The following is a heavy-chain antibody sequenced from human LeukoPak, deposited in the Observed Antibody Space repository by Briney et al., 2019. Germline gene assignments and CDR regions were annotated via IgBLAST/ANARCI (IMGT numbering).Heavy chain of an antibody. Sequence: GGSLRLSCAASGFTFSSYSMNWVRQAPGKGLEWVSSISSSSSYIYYADSVKGRFTISRDNAKNSLYLQMNSLRAEDTAVYYCARGHEPTSDYYYDSSGYYWNAFDIWGQGTMVTVSS. J-gene: IGHJ3*02. CDR1: GFTFSSYS. CDR3: ARGHEPTSDYYYDSSGYYWNAFDI. V-gene: IGHV3-21*01. D-gene: IGHD3-22*01. CDR2: ISSSSSYI.